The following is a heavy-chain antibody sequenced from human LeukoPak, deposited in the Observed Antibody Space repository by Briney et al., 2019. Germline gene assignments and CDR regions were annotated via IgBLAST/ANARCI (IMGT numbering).Heavy chain of an antibody. V-gene: IGHV4-39*01. CDR3: ARQGVVVAAYFDS. CDR2: KYYSGNT. J-gene: IGHJ4*02. Sequence: SETLSLTCTISGGSISSPSFYWAWIRQTPEKGLEXXGSKYYSGNTYYNPSLKSRVTISVDTSKNHLSLSLTSVTAADTAVYYCARQGVVVAAYFDSWGQGTLVTVSS. D-gene: IGHD2-15*01. CDR1: GGSISSPSFY.